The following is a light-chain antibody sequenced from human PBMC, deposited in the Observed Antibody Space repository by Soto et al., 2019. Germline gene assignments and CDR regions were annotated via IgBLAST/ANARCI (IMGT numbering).Light chain of an antibody. CDR2: GAS. V-gene: IGKV3-20*01. CDR1: QSVGSD. CDR3: QHYSRLPPAIT. Sequence: ATHACRLSQSVGSDLVWYRQKPNQAPRLLIYGASYRATGMPDGCGGGVSGTDFSRTISRLEPEDFAVYDCQHYSRLPPAITFGLGTRLEIK. J-gene: IGKJ5*01.